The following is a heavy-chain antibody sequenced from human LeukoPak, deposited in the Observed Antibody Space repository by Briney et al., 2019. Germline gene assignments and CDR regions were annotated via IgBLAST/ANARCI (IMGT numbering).Heavy chain of an antibody. Sequence: SVKVSCKASGGTFSSYAISWVRQAPGQGLEWMGRIIPILGIANYAQKFQGRVTITADKSTSTAYMELSSLRSEDTAVYYCATTFGGVIAHNWFDPWGQGTLVTVSS. CDR1: GGTFSSYA. J-gene: IGHJ5*02. CDR3: ATTFGGVIAHNWFDP. V-gene: IGHV1-69*04. CDR2: IIPILGIA. D-gene: IGHD3-16*02.